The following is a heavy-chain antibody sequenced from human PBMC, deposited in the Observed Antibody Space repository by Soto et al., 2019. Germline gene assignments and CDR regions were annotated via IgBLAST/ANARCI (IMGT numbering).Heavy chain of an antibody. CDR1: AFNFNLYA. D-gene: IGHD4-4*01. J-gene: IGHJ3*02. CDR2: ISAGGRSI. CDR3: ARSTPGNPFDI. V-gene: IGHV3-21*01. Sequence: GGSLRLPCAPSAFNFNLYAIHWVRQAPGKGLEWVASISAGGRSIYYAGSLKGRSTVSRDNAKSSLYLQMNSLRAEDTAVYYCARSTPGNPFDIWGQGTMVTVSS.